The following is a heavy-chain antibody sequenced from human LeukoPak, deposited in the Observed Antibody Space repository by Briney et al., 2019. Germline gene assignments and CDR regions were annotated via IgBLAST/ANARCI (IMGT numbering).Heavy chain of an antibody. V-gene: IGHV1-2*06. D-gene: IGHD3-22*01. Sequence: ASVKVSCKASGYTFTGYYMHWVRRAPGQGLEWMGRINPNSGGTNYAQKFQGRVTMTRDTSISTAYMELSRLRSDDTAVYYCARAPRYDSSGYLLDYWGQGTLVTVSS. J-gene: IGHJ4*02. CDR2: INPNSGGT. CDR1: GYTFTGYY. CDR3: ARAPRYDSSGYLLDY.